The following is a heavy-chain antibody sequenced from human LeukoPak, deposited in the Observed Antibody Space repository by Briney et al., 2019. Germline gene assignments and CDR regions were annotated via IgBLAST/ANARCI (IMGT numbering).Heavy chain of an antibody. V-gene: IGHV1-2*02. CDR3: ARNGVRPEAYYYDSSGYPRYYFDY. J-gene: IGHJ4*02. D-gene: IGHD3-22*01. CDR2: INPNSGGT. Sequence: ASVKVSCKASGYTFTGYYMHWVRQAPGQGLEWMGWINPNSGGTNYAQKFQGRVTMTRDTSISTAYMELSRLRSDDTAVYYCARNGVRPEAYYYDSSGYPRYYFDYWGQGTLVTVSS. CDR1: GYTFTGYY.